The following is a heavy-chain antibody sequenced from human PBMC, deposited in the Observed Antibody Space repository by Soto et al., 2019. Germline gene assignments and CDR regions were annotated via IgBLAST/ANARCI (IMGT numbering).Heavy chain of an antibody. V-gene: IGHV3-30*02. D-gene: IGHD2-8*01. CDR3: VKDGGLGCTNSYYYYYGMDV. Sequence: DSVKGRFTISRDSSKNTLYLQMNSLRAEDTAVYYCVKDGGLGCTNSYYYYYGMDVWGQGTTVTVSS. J-gene: IGHJ6*02.